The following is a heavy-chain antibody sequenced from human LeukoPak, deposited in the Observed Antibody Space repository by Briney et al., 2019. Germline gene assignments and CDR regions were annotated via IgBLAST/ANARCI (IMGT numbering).Heavy chain of an antibody. D-gene: IGHD6-6*01. CDR2: TYYRSKWYN. CDR1: GDSVASKSAA. J-gene: IGHJ4*02. V-gene: IGHV6-1*01. CDR3: ARGEVTYSIAARLDY. Sequence: SQTLSLTCAISGDSVASKSAAWTWIRQSPSRGLEWLGRTYYRSKWYNDYAVSVKSRITINPDTSKNQFPLQLNSVTPEDTAVYYCARGEVTYSIAARLDYWGQGTLVTVSS.